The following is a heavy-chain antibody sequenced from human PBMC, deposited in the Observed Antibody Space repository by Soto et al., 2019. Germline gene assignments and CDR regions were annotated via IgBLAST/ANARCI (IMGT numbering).Heavy chain of an antibody. Sequence: EVQLLESGGGWIQPGGSLRLSCAASGFSFSNYAMNWVRQAPGKGLEWVSFISGSGGTTDYADSVRGRLRLSRDNSKNTVDLEMNSLRTEDTAVYFCAKGRSALPIFDYLGQGVMVTVSS. CDR2: ISGSGGTT. CDR3: AKGRSALPIFDY. V-gene: IGHV3-23*01. CDR1: GFSFSNYA. J-gene: IGHJ4*02.